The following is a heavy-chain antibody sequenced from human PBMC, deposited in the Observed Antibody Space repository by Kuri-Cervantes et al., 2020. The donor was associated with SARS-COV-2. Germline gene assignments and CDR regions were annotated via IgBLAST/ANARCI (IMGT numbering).Heavy chain of an antibody. CDR2: IYYSGST. J-gene: IGHJ4*02. CDR1: GGSISSSSYY. CDR3: ARDRTGGSDFDY. D-gene: IGHD1-26*01. Sequence: GSLRLSCTVSGGSISSSSYYWGWIRQPPGKGLEWIGSIYYSGSTCYNPSLKSRVTISVDTSRNQFSPKLSSVTAADTAVYYCARDRTGGSDFDYWGQGTLVTVSS. V-gene: IGHV4-39*07.